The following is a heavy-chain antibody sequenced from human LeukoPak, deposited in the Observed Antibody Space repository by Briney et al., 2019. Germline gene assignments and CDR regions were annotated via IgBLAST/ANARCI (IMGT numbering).Heavy chain of an antibody. Sequence: PGGSLRLSCAASGFTFSSYAMSWVRQAPGKGLEWVSAISGSGGRTYYADSVKGRFTISRDNSKNTLYLQMNSLRAEDTAVYYCAKNGILTGYYWDYYDYWGQGTLVTVSS. CDR2: ISGSGGRT. D-gene: IGHD3-9*01. J-gene: IGHJ4*02. CDR1: GFTFSSYA. CDR3: AKNGILTGYYWDYYDY. V-gene: IGHV3-23*01.